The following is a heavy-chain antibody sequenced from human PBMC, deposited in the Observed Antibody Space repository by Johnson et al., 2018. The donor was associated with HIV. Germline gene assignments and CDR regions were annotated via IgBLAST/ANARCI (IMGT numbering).Heavy chain of an antibody. CDR2: IYSGGTT. CDR3: ARVMQADAFDI. V-gene: IGHV3-66*01. J-gene: IGHJ3*02. Sequence: VQLVESGGGLVKPGGSLRLSCAASGFTFSDYYMSWIRQAPGKGLEWVSVIYSGGTTYYVDSVKGRFTISRDNSKNTLYLQMNSLRAEDTAVYYCARVMQADAFDIWGQGTMVTFSS. D-gene: IGHD2-8*01. CDR1: GFTFSDYY.